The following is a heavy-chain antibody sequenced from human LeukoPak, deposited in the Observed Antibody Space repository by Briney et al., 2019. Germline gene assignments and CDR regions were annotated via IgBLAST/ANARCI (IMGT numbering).Heavy chain of an antibody. Sequence: GGSLRLSCAASGFTFDDYAMHWVRQAPGKGLEWVSGISWNSGSIGYADSVKGRFTISRDNAKNSLYLQMNSLRAEDTAVYYCARVNYYDSSGYSIWGQGTMVTVSS. D-gene: IGHD3-22*01. CDR2: ISWNSGSI. V-gene: IGHV3-9*01. CDR1: GFTFDDYA. J-gene: IGHJ3*02. CDR3: ARVNYYDSSGYSI.